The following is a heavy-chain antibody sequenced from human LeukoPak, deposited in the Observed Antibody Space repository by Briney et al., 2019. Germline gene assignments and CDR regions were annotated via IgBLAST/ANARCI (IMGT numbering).Heavy chain of an antibody. CDR2: ISAYNGNT. Sequence: GASVTVSCKASVYTFTSYGISWVRQAPGQGLEWMGWISAYNGNTNYAQKLQGRVTMTTDTSTSTAYMELRSLRSDDTAVYYCALYSSGWPDYWGRGTLVTVSS. V-gene: IGHV1-18*01. CDR1: VYTFTSYG. J-gene: IGHJ4*02. D-gene: IGHD6-19*01. CDR3: ALYSSGWPDY.